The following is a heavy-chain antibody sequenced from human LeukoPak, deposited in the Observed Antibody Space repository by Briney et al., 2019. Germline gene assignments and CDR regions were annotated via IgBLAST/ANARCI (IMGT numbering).Heavy chain of an antibody. D-gene: IGHD5-12*01. CDR1: GYTFTSYG. CDR3: ASSGYDLYGPYSYNWFDP. CDR2: INPNSGGT. V-gene: IGHV1-2*02. J-gene: IGHJ5*02. Sequence: ASVKVSCKASGYTFTSYGISWVRQAPGQGLEWMGWINPNSGGTNYAQKFQGRVTMTRDTSISTAYMELSRLRSDDTAVYYCASSGYDLYGPYSYNWFDPWGQGTLVTVSS.